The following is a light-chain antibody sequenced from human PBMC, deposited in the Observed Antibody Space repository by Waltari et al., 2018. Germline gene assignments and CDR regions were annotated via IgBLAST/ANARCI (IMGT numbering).Light chain of an antibody. CDR3: QHYLRLPVT. J-gene: IGKJ1*01. CDR1: QSVSRA. CDR2: GAS. V-gene: IGKV3-20*01. Sequence: EIVLTQSPATLSLSLGARATVSCRASQSVSRALAWYPQKPGQAPRRLIYGASTRATGIPDRFSGSGSGTDFSLTISRLEPNDFAIYYCQHYLRLPVTFGQGTTVEI.